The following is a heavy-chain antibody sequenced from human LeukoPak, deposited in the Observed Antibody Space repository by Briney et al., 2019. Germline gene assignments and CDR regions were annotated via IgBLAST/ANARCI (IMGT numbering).Heavy chain of an antibody. CDR3: AKQSATAWYFDL. CDR2: IYYSGST. J-gene: IGHJ2*01. CDR1: GGSISSSSYY. Sequence: SETLSLTCTVSGGSISSSSYYWGWIRQPPGKGLEWIGSIYYSGSTYYNPSLKSRVTISVDTSKNQFSLKLSSVTAADTAVYYCAKQSATAWYFDLWGRGTLVTVSP. V-gene: IGHV4-39*01. D-gene: IGHD1-26*01.